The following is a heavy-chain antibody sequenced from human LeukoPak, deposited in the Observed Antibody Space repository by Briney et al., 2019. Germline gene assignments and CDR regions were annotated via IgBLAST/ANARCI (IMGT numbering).Heavy chain of an antibody. CDR2: IYPGDSDT. V-gene: IGHV5-51*01. J-gene: IGHJ4*02. CDR1: GYSFTSYW. Sequence: GESLKISCKGSGYSFTSYWIGWVRQMPGKGLEWMGIIYPGDSDTRYSPSFQGQVTISADKSISTAYLQWSGLKASDTAMNYCARQERQRLDHIDYWGQGTLVTVSS. CDR3: ARQERQRLDHIDY. D-gene: IGHD6-19*01.